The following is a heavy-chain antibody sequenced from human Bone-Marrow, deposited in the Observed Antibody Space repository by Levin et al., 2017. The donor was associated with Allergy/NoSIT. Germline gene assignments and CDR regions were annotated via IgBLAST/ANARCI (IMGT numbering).Heavy chain of an antibody. D-gene: IGHD6-25*01. CDR2: VSHDGWNK. CDR1: GFTFNSFS. J-gene: IGHJ4*02. Sequence: GGSLRLSCAASGFTFNSFSMHWVRQAPGKGLEWVAVVSHDGWNKYYADSVKGRFTISRDNSRNTLYLQINSLRPEDTAMYYCARVAAMSRVDYWGQGTLVTVSS. V-gene: IGHV3-30*04. CDR3: ARVAAMSRVDY.